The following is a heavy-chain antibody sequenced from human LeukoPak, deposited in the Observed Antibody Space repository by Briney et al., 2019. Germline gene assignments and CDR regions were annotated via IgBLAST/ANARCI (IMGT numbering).Heavy chain of an antibody. CDR1: GGTFSSYA. J-gene: IGHJ4*02. V-gene: IGHV1-69*05. CDR2: IIPIFGTA. Sequence: ASVKVSCKASGGTFSSYAISWVRQAPGQGLEWMGRIIPIFGTANYAQKFQGRVTIITDESTSTAYMELSSLRSEDTAVYYCARESTGYSSGWLYWGQGTLVTVSS. D-gene: IGHD6-19*01. CDR3: ARESTGYSSGWLY.